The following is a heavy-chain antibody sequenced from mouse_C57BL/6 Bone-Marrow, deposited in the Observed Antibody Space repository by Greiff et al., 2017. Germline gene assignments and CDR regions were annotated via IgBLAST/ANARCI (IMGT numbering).Heavy chain of an antibody. CDR1: GYTFTDYN. CDR2: INPNNGGT. Sequence: VQLQQSGPELVKPGASVKIPCKASGYTFTDYNMDWVKQSHGKSLEWIGDINPNNGGTIYNQKFKGKATLTVDKSSSTAYMELRSLTSEDTAVYYCARGYDRSPYWYFDVWGTGTTVTVSS. V-gene: IGHV1-18*01. D-gene: IGHD2-3*01. J-gene: IGHJ1*03. CDR3: ARGYDRSPYWYFDV.